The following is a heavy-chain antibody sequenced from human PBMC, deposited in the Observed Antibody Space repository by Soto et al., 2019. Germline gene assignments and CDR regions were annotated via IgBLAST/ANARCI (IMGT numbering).Heavy chain of an antibody. Sequence: EVQLLESGGGLVQPGGSLRLCCAASGFIFSTYAMNWVRQAPGKGLECVSGIRAGRATYYAESVKGRFTVSRDHSQNTVFLQMNSLGGEDTAVYCTSFVSGVPGTIDYWGQGTPVTVSS. V-gene: IGHV3-23*01. CDR3: SFVSGVPGTIDY. CDR1: GFIFSTYA. CDR2: IRAGRAT. J-gene: IGHJ4*02. D-gene: IGHD3-3*01.